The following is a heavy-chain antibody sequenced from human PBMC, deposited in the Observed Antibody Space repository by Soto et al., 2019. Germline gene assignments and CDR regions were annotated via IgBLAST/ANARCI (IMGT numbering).Heavy chain of an antibody. CDR1: GFTFSNAW. D-gene: IGHD6-13*01. CDR2: TRNKANSYTT. Sequence: GGSLRLSCAASGFTFSNAWMNWVRQTPGKGLEWVGRTRNKANSYTTEYAASVKGRFTISRDDSKNSLYLQMNSLRAEDTAVYHCAKAPQQLVPGAGYFQHWGQGTLVTVSS. CDR3: AKAPQQLVPGAGYFQH. V-gene: IGHV3-72*01. J-gene: IGHJ1*01.